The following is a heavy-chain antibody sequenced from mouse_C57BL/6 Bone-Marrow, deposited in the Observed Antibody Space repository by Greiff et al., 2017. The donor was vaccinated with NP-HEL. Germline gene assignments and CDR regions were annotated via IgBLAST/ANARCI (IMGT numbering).Heavy chain of an antibody. D-gene: IGHD2-4*01. J-gene: IGHJ2*01. CDR1: GYTFTSYT. CDR2: INPSSGYT. V-gene: IGHV1-4*01. CDR3: ASGDYDE. Sequence: VQLQQSGAELARPGASVKMSCKASGYTFTSYTMHWVKQRPGQGLEWIGYINPSSGYTKYNQKFKDKATLTADKSSSAAYMQLSSLTSEDSAVYYCASGDYDEWGQGTTLTVSS.